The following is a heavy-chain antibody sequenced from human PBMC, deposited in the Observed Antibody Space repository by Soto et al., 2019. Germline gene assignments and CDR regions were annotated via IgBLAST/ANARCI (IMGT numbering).Heavy chain of an antibody. J-gene: IGHJ4*01. CDR1: DASMSSFY. D-gene: IGHD3-10*01. CDR2: IYSSGST. Sequence: SETLSLTCTVSDASMSSFYWSWIRQPAGKGLEWIGRIYSSGSTNYNPSLKSRVTMSVDTSKNQFSLKLSSVTAADTAVYYCARNYAAGTYYSNLGYWGQGSLVTVSS. V-gene: IGHV4-4*07. CDR3: ARNYAAGTYYSNLGY.